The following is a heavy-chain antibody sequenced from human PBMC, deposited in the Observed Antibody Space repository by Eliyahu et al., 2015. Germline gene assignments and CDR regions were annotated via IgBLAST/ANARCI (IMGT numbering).Heavy chain of an antibody. Sequence: EVQLVESGGGLVQPGGSLRLSCAASGFTFXSHYMSWVRQAPGKGLEWVANIKQDGSDIYYVDSVKGRFTISRDNAKNSLYLQMNNLRAEDTAVYYCAREAIVGTTDDAFDMWGQGTMVTVSS. CDR3: AREAIVGTTDDAFDM. J-gene: IGHJ3*02. CDR2: IKQDGSDI. V-gene: IGHV3-7*01. D-gene: IGHD1-26*01. CDR1: GFTFXSHY.